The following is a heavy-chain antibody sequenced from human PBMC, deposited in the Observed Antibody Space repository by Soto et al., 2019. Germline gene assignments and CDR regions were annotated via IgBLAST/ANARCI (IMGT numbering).Heavy chain of an antibody. D-gene: IGHD3-16*01. CDR1: GYTFTGYY. V-gene: IGHV1-2*04. CDR3: AIDLGGLLSVPGQWDYYGMDV. J-gene: IGHJ6*02. Sequence: GASVKVSCKASGYTFTGYYMHWVRQAPGQGLEWMGWINPNSGGTNYAQKFQGWVTMTRDTSISTAYMELSRLRSDDTAVYYCAIDLGGLLSVPGQWDYYGMDVWGQGTTVTVSS. CDR2: INPNSGGT.